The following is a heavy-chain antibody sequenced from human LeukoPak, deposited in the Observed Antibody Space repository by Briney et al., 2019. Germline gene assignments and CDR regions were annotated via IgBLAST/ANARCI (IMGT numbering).Heavy chain of an antibody. Sequence: GGSLRLSCAASQFTFSNYAMSWVRQAPGKGLEWVSAISGSGNTTYFGDSVTGRFTISRDNSKNTVYLQMNSLSAEDTAVYYCAREIDYWGQGTLVTVSS. CDR3: AREIDY. J-gene: IGHJ4*02. V-gene: IGHV3-23*01. CDR2: ISGSGNTT. CDR1: QFTFSNYA.